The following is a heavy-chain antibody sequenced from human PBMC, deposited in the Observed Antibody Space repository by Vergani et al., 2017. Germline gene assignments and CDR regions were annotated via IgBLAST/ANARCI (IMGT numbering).Heavy chain of an antibody. V-gene: IGHV3-30*18. D-gene: IGHD3-10*01. Sequence: QVQLAESGGGRVQPGRSLRLSCAASGFSFSSHAIHWVRQAPGKGLEWVAVISNDGSKKYYADSVKGRFTISRDNSKNTLDLQMNSLRTQDTAVCYCAKAGSVTSGSLQYNFYMDVWGKGTTVTVS. CDR3: AKAGSVTSGSLQYNFYMDV. CDR2: ISNDGSKK. CDR1: GFSFSSHA. J-gene: IGHJ6*03.